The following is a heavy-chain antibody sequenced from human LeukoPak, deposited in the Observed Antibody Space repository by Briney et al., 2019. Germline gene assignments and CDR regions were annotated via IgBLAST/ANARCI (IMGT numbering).Heavy chain of an antibody. J-gene: IGHJ5*02. CDR3: AKDVGYYGSGSGNWFDP. V-gene: IGHV3-9*01. CDR1: GFTFDDYA. CDR2: ISWNSGSI. Sequence: GGSLRLSCAASGFTFDDYAMHWVRQAPGKGLGWVSGISWNSGSIGYADSVKGRFTISRDNAKNSLYLQMNSLRAEDTALYYCAKDVGYYGSGSGNWFDPWGQGTLVTVSS. D-gene: IGHD3-10*01.